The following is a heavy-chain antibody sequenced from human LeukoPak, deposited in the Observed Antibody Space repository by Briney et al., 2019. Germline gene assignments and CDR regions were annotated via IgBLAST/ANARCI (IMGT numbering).Heavy chain of an antibody. V-gene: IGHV1-18*01. CDR2: ISAYNGNT. CDR1: GYTFTSYG. D-gene: IGHD6-13*01. Sequence: ASVKVSCKASGYTFTSYGISWVRQAPGQRLEWMGWISAYNGNTNYAQKFQGRVTITRNTSISTAYMELSSLRSEDTAVYYCARGLGSSWDGIWGQGTMVTVSS. J-gene: IGHJ3*02. CDR3: ARGLGSSWDGI.